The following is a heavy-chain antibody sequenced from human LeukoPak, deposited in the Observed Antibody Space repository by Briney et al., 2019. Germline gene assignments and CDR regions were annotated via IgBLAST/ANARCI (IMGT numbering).Heavy chain of an antibody. CDR1: GRSFSGYY. Sequence: SETLSLTCAVYGRSFSGYYWSWIRQPPGKGLEWIGEINHSGSTNYNPSLKSRVTISVDTSKNQFSLKLSSVTAADTAVYYCARRWYFDWLCYMDVWGKGTTVTISS. J-gene: IGHJ6*03. V-gene: IGHV4-34*01. CDR3: ARRWYFDWLCYMDV. CDR2: INHSGST. D-gene: IGHD3-9*01.